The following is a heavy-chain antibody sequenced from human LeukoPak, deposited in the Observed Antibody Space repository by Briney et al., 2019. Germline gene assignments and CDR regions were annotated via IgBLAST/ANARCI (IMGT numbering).Heavy chain of an antibody. CDR3: ARDLRGYSYSDY. V-gene: IGHV1-2*02. Sequence: APVKVSCKASGYTFTGYYMHWVRQAPGQGLEWMGCINPNSGGTNYAQKFQGRVTMTRDTSISTAYMELGRLRSDDTAVYYCARDLRGYSYSDYWGQGTLVTVSS. D-gene: IGHD5-18*01. CDR2: INPNSGGT. J-gene: IGHJ4*02. CDR1: GYTFTGYY.